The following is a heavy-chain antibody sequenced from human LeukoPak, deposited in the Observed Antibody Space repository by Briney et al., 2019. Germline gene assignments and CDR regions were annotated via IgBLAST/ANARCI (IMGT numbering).Heavy chain of an antibody. V-gene: IGHV1-69*06. CDR2: IIPIFGTA. CDR3: ARAVGYYDSSGYYWRSESDYYMDV. J-gene: IGHJ6*03. CDR1: GGTFSSYA. D-gene: IGHD3-22*01. Sequence: SVKVSCKTSGGTFSSYAISWVRQAPGQGLEWMGGIIPIFGTANYAQKFQGRVTITADKSTSTAYMELSSLRSEDTAVYYCARAVGYYDSSGYYWRSESDYYMDVWGKGTTVTVSS.